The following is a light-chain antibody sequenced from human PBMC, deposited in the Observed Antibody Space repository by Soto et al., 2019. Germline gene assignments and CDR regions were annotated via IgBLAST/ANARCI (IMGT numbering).Light chain of an antibody. CDR3: LLYYGGARV. CDR1: TGAVTSGYF. Sequence: QAVVTQEPSLTVSPGGTVTLTCASNTGAVTSGYFPNWFQQKPGQAPRPLIYSTSNKHSWTPARFSGSLLGGKAALTLSGVQPEDEADYYCLLYYGGARVFGGGTKLTVL. V-gene: IGLV7-43*01. CDR2: STS. J-gene: IGLJ2*01.